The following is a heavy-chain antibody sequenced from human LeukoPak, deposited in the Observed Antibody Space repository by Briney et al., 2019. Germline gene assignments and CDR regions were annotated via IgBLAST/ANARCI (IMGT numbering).Heavy chain of an antibody. CDR2: INAGNGNT. J-gene: IGHJ4*02. Sequence: GASVKVSCKASGYTFTSYGISWVRQAPGQRLEWMGWINAGNGNTKYSQKFQGRVTITRDTSASTAYMELSSLRSEDTAVYYCARDRDGSYLDYWGQGTLVTVSS. CDR3: ARDRDGSYLDY. V-gene: IGHV1-3*01. D-gene: IGHD5-24*01. CDR1: GYTFTSYG.